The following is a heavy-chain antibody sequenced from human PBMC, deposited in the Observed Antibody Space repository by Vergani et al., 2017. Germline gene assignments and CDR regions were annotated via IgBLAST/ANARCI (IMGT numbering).Heavy chain of an antibody. CDR1: GFTFSSSA. CDR2: ISGCGVST. V-gene: IGHV3-23*01. Sequence: EVQVLESGGGLVQPGGSLRLFCGASGFTFSSSAMSWVRQAAGKGLEWVSAISGCGVSTYYADSVKGRFTISRDDSKSYLYLQMNSLQTEDTALYYCVRVKGSNWNDHLYDIWGQGTLVTVSS. D-gene: IGHD1-1*01. CDR3: VRVKGSNWNDHLYDI. J-gene: IGHJ3*02.